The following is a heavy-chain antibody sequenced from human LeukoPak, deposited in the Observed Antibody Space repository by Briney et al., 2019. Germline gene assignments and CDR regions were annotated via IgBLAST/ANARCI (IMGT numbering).Heavy chain of an antibody. CDR2: IYSSGST. D-gene: IGHD6-19*01. J-gene: IGHJ6*02. CDR3: ARSGSGWHKGKYYYYGMDV. V-gene: IGHV4-59*01. Sequence: PSETLSLTCTVSGGSISSYYWSWIRQPPGKGLEWIGYIYSSGSTNYNPSLKSRVTISVDTSKNQFSLKLSSVTAADMAVYYCARSGSGWHKGKYYYYGMDVWGQGTTVTVSS. CDR1: GGSISSYY.